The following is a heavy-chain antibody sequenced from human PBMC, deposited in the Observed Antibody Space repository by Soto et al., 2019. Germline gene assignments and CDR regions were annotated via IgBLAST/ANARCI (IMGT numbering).Heavy chain of an antibody. V-gene: IGHV3-53*01. CDR3: ARENVLRFLEWLPRQGMDV. Sequence: GGSLRLSCAASGFPGGTSYIHWVRQAPGKGLEWVSAIQIGGKTYYADSVKGRFSIPRDNSENTVYLQMSSLRAEDTAVYFCARENVLRFLEWLPRQGMDVWGQGTTVTVSS. CDR1: GFPGGTSY. J-gene: IGHJ6*02. D-gene: IGHD3-3*01. CDR2: IQIGGKT.